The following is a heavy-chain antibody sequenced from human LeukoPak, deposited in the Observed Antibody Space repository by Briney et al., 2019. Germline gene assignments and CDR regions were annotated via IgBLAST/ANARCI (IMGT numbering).Heavy chain of an antibody. CDR2: IHYSGTT. J-gene: IGHJ4*02. D-gene: IGHD3-10*01. CDR3: VRRVDYYGSGSYFYYDY. CDR1: GGSISSRGYY. V-gene: IGHV4-39*01. Sequence: SETLSLTCTVAGGSISSRGYYWDWIRQPPGKGLDWIGTIHYSGTTFYKSSLESRLTMSVDTSKNQFSLKLSSVTAADTAVYYCVRRVDYYGSGSYFYYDYWGQGTLVTVSS.